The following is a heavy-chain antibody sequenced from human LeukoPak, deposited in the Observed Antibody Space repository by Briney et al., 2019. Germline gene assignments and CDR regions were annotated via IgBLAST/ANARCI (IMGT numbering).Heavy chain of an antibody. D-gene: IGHD3-22*01. Sequence: GASVKVSCKASGYTFTSYGISWVRQAPGQGLEWMGWISAYNGDTNYAQKHQGRVTMTTDTSTSTAYMELRSLRSDDTAVYYCARGGPAPHRITLIVVASSTDAFDIWGQGTMVTVSS. CDR3: ARGGPAPHRITLIVVASSTDAFDI. V-gene: IGHV1-18*01. J-gene: IGHJ3*02. CDR1: GYTFTSYG. CDR2: ISAYNGDT.